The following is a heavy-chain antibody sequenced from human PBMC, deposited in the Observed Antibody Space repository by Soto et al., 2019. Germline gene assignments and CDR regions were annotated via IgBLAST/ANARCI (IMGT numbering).Heavy chain of an antibody. Sequence: PGGSLRLSCAASGFTFSTYAMSWVRQAPGKGLEWVSTITTSGGNTYYADSVQGRFTISRDNSKNTLYLQMNSLRAEDTAVYYCAKGSGYSSGWSPLNYYFDYWGQGTLVTVSS. CDR3: AKGSGYSSGWSPLNYYFDY. V-gene: IGHV3-23*01. CDR2: ITTSGGNT. J-gene: IGHJ4*02. CDR1: GFTFSTYA. D-gene: IGHD6-19*01.